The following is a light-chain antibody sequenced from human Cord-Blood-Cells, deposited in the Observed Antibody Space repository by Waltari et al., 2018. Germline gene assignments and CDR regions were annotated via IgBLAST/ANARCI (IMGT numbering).Light chain of an antibody. CDR2: EVS. V-gene: IGLV2-14*01. CDR3: SSYTSSSTPSYV. CDR1: SSDVGGYNY. Sequence: QSALTQPASVSGSPGQSITISCTGTSSDVGGYNYVSWYQQHPGKAPKLMIYEVSNRPSGVSNRFSGSNAGNTASLTISGLQAEDEADYYCSSYTSSSTPSYVFGTGTKVTVL. J-gene: IGLJ1*01.